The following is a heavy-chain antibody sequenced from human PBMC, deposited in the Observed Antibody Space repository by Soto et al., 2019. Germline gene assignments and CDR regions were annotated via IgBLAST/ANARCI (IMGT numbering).Heavy chain of an antibody. V-gene: IGHV3-23*01. J-gene: IGHJ4*02. CDR2: ISGSGGST. CDR1: GFTFSSYA. Sequence: GGSLRLSCAASGFTFSSYAMSWVRQATGKGLEWVSAISGSGGSTYYADSVKGRFTISRDNSKNTLYLQMNSLRAEDTAVYYCAKVRNYDFWSGYSLADYWGQGTLVTVSS. CDR3: AKVRNYDFWSGYSLADY. D-gene: IGHD3-3*01.